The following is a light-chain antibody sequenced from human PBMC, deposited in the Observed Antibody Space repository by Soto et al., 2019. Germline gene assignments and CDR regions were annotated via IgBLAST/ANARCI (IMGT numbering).Light chain of an antibody. V-gene: IGLV2-14*03. CDR1: SNDIGGHDY. Sequence: QSALTQPASVYGSPGQSIAISCTGTSNDIGGHDYVSWYQQHPGKAPKVMIYDVNHRPSGVSDRFSGSKSGYTASLTISGLQAEDEADYYCSSYTTSSSVIFGGGTKLTVL. J-gene: IGLJ2*01. CDR2: DVN. CDR3: SSYTTSSSVI.